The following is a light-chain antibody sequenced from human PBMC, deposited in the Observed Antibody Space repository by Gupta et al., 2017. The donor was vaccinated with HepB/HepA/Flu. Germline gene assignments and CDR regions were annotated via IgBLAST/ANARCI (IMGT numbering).Light chain of an antibody. V-gene: IGLV3-25*03. CDR2: KDN. J-gene: IGLJ3*02. CDR3: QSGDSSGTHQV. CDR1: ALAKKY. Sequence: SYDLTPPPSVSVPPGQTARITCSGDALAKKYAYWYKQKPGQAPVLVIYKDNERPSGIPERFSGSSSGTIVTLTISGVQAEDEADYYCQSGDSSGTHQVFGGGTKLTVL.